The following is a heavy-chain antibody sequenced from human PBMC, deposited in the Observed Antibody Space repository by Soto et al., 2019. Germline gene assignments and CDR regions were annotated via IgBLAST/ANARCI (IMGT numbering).Heavy chain of an antibody. V-gene: IGHV1-69*02. CDR1: GGTFRNYP. CDR3: ARGPLVVLNYFPS. J-gene: IGHJ4*02. Sequence: QVQLVQSGPEVTKPGSSVKVSCKASGGTFRNYPINWVRQAPGQGLEWMGSIFPLTDIPDYAQNFQARLTISADRSTSTAYMELNSLTSDDTAMYFCARGPLVVLNYFPSWGQGTLVTVSS. CDR2: IFPLTDIP.